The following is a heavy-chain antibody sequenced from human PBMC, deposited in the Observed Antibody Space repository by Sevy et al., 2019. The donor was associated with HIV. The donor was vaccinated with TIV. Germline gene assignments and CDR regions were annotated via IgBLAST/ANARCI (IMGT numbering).Heavy chain of an antibody. CDR3: ARDCSSTSCPGSDAFDI. CDR1: GFTVSSNY. V-gene: IGHV3-66*02. D-gene: IGHD2-2*01. J-gene: IGHJ3*02. CDR2: IYSGGST. Sequence: GGSLRLSCAASGFTVSSNYMSGVRQAPGKGLEWVSVIYSGGSTYYADSVKGRFTISRDNSKNTLYLQMNSLRAEDTAVYYCARDCSSTSCPGSDAFDIWGQGTMVTVSS.